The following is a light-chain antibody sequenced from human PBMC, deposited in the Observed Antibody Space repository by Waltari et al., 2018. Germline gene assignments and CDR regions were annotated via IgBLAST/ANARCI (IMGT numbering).Light chain of an antibody. V-gene: IGLV6-57*02. CDR2: EYN. Sequence: NFMLTQPHPVSESPGKTVTISCTGSSGSLATNYVHRFHQRPGSAPTTVIYEYNQRPSGVPDRFSGSIDSSSNSASLTISGLKTEDEADYYCQSYDSSNPYLVFGGGTKLTVL. J-gene: IGLJ2*01. CDR3: QSYDSSNPYLV. CDR1: SGSLATNY.